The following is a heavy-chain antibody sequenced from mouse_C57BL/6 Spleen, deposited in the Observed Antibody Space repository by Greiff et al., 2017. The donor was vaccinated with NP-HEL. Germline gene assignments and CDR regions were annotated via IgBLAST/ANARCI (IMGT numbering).Heavy chain of an antibody. CDR2: ISSGSSTI. CDR3: ARPMVTTVSFPSYYAMDY. V-gene: IGHV5-17*01. J-gene: IGHJ4*01. D-gene: IGHD2-2*01. CDR1: GFTFSDYG. Sequence: EVMLVESGGGLVKPGGSLKLSCAASGFTFSDYGMHWVRQAPEKGLEWVAYISSGSSTIYYADTVKGRFTISRDNAKNTLFLQMTSLRSEDTAMYYCARPMVTTVSFPSYYAMDYWGQGTSVTVSS.